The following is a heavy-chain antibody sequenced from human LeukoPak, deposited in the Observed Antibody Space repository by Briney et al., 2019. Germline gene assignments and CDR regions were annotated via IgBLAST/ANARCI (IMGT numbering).Heavy chain of an antibody. CDR2: INPNSGGT. J-gene: IGHJ4*02. CDR1: GYTFTGYY. D-gene: IGHD3-9*01. CDR3: ARDSLNYDILTGRTERSDY. V-gene: IGHV1-2*02. Sequence: ASVKVSCKASGYTFTGYYMHWVRQAPGQGLEWMGWINPNSGGTNYAQKLQGRVTMTRDTSISTAYMELSRLRSDDTAVYYCARDSLNYDILTGRTERSDYWGQGTLVTVSS.